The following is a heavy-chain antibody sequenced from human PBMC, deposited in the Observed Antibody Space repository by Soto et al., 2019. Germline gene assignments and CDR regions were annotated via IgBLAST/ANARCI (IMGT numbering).Heavy chain of an antibody. D-gene: IGHD3-10*01. CDR2: ILYSEKN. Sequence: PSETLSLTCSVSGASITSGGSYWTWIRQHPGKGLEWIGNILYSEKNYYNPSLKSRVTISLDTSKNQFSLKVNSVAAADTAVYYCVGVRGTTLRMDVWGQGTTVTGSS. V-gene: IGHV4-31*03. CDR1: GASITSGGSY. CDR3: VGVRGTTLRMDV. J-gene: IGHJ6*02.